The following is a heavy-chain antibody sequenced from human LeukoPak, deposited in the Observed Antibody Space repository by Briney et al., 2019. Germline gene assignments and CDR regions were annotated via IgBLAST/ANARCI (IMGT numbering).Heavy chain of an antibody. Sequence: GGSLRLSCAVSGFTFSSFSMNWVRQAPGKGLEWVSTIGTSGAATYYADSVEGRFTISRDNSKNTLYLQMNSLRAEDTAVYYCARSDSSPADYWGQGTLVTVSS. CDR1: GFTFSSFS. V-gene: IGHV3-23*01. CDR3: ARSDSSPADY. CDR2: IGTSGAAT. J-gene: IGHJ4*02. D-gene: IGHD6-13*01.